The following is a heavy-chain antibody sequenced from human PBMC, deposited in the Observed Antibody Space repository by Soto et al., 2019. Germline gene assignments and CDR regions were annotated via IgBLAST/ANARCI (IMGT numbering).Heavy chain of an antibody. Sequence: GGSLRLSCEASGFTFSGLDMHWVRQPPGKGLEWVSSIGTAGDTYYAVSVKGRFTISRDNAKNSLSLQMNSLRADDTAVFYCAKALQYSSSRDYFYYGMDVWGQGTTVTVSS. CDR3: AKALQYSSSRDYFYYGMDV. J-gene: IGHJ6*02. CDR1: GFTFSGLD. V-gene: IGHV3-13*01. D-gene: IGHD6-6*01. CDR2: IGTAGDT.